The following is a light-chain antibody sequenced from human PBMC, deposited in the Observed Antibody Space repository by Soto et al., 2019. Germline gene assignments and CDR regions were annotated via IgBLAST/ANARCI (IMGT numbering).Light chain of an antibody. CDR1: SSDVGAYNY. V-gene: IGLV2-14*01. Sequence: QSVLTQPASVSGSPGQSVTISCTGTSSDVGAYNYVSWYQQHPGKAPQVMIYEVTQRPSGVSHRFSGSKSGNTASLTISGLQADDEADYFCSSYAPNSTYVFGTGTKVTVL. J-gene: IGLJ1*01. CDR2: EVT. CDR3: SSYAPNSTYV.